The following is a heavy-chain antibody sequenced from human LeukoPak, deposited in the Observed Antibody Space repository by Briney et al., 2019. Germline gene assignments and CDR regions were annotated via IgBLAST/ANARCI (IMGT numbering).Heavy chain of an antibody. V-gene: IGHV3-7*01. CDR1: GVTFSNYW. CDR3: AREFCSSTNCYFDY. Sequence: GGSLRLSCAASGVTFSNYWMTWVRQAPGKGLEWVASIKQDGSEKYYVDSVKGRFTISRDNAKNSLYLQMNSLRAEDTAVYYCAREFCSSTNCYFDYWGQGTLVTVAS. J-gene: IGHJ4*02. CDR2: IKQDGSEK. D-gene: IGHD2-2*01.